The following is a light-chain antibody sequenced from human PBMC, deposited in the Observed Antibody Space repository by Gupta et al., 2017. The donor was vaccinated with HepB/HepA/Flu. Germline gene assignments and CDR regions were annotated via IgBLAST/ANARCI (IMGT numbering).Light chain of an antibody. CDR2: GAS. CDR3: QQYGSSPGYT. V-gene: IGKV3-20*01. J-gene: IGKJ2*01. CDR1: QSVSSSY. Sequence: EIVLTQSPGTLSLSPGERATLSCRASQSVSSSYLAWYQQKPDQAPRLLIYGASSRATGIPDMFSGSGSGTDVTLTISRLEPEDFAVYYCQQYGSSPGYTFGQGTKLEIK.